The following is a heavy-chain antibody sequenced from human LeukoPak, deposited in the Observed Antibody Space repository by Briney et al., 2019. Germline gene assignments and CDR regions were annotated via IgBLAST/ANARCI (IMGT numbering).Heavy chain of an antibody. Sequence: SETLSLTCAVYGGSLRADFWSWLRQPPGKGLEWIGDIHPGGSTKYNPSLESRVTISVDTSKNQFSLRLTSVTAADTAVYYCAKASWVSNADAVLWGQGTLVTVYS. CDR1: GGSLRADF. V-gene: IGHV4-34*01. CDR2: IHPGGST. J-gene: IGHJ4*02. D-gene: IGHD1-1*01. CDR3: AKASWVSNADAVL.